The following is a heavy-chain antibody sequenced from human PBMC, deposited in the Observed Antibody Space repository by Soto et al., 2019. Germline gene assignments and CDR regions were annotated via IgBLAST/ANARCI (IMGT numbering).Heavy chain of an antibody. Sequence: QVQLQQWGAGLLKPSETLSLTCAVYGGSFSGYYWSWIRQPPGKGLEWIGEINHSGSTNYNPSLKSRVTISVDTSKNQFSLKLSSVTAADTAVYYCARAWVVVVPAAPLGFDYWGQGTLVTVSS. CDR1: GGSFSGYY. CDR2: INHSGST. J-gene: IGHJ4*02. CDR3: ARAWVVVVPAAPLGFDY. V-gene: IGHV4-34*01. D-gene: IGHD2-2*01.